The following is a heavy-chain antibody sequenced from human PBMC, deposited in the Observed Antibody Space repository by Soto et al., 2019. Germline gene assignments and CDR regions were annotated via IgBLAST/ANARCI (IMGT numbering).Heavy chain of an antibody. CDR2: ISSSSSTI. Sequence: EVQLVESGGGLVQPGGSLRLSCAASGFTFSSYSMNWVRQAPGKGLEWVSYISSSSSTIYYADSVKGRFTISRDNAKNSLYLQMNSLSDEDTAVYYCAREAGYDFWSGYSLNWFDPWGQGTLVTVSS. V-gene: IGHV3-48*02. CDR3: AREAGYDFWSGYSLNWFDP. CDR1: GFTFSSYS. J-gene: IGHJ5*02. D-gene: IGHD3-3*01.